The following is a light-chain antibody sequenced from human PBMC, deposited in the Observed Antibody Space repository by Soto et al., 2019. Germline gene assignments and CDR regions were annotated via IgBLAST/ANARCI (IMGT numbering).Light chain of an antibody. CDR1: QSVSSSY. CDR2: GAS. V-gene: IGKV3-20*01. CDR3: QQYGSSPWT. J-gene: IGKJ1*01. Sequence: EIVLTQSPGTLSLSPGERATLSCRASQSVSSSYLAWYQQKPGQAPRLLIYGASSRATGIPDRFSGSGSGTDFTLTIISLEPEDFAVYYCQQYGSSPWTFGQGTKVEIK.